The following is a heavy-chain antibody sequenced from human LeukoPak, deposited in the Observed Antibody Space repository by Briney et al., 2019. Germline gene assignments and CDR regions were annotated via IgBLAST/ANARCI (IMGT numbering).Heavy chain of an antibody. J-gene: IGHJ4*02. V-gene: IGHV1-69*01. CDR1: GGTFSSYA. D-gene: IGHD3-22*01. CDR3: ARDSPINYYDSSGLNY. Sequence: SVKVSCKASGGTFSSYAISWVRQAPGQGLEWMGGITPIFGTANYAQKFLGRATITADESTSTAYMELSSLRSEDTAVYYCARDSPINYYDSSGLNYWGQGTLVTVSS. CDR2: ITPIFGTA.